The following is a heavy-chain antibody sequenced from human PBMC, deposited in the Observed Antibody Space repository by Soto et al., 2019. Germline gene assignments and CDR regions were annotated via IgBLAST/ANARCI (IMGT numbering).Heavy chain of an antibody. CDR1: GFTFSSYW. D-gene: IGHD1-26*01. J-gene: IGHJ6*02. CDR2: INSDGSST. V-gene: IGHV3-74*01. Sequence: EVQLVESGGGLVQPGGSLRLSCAASGFTFSSYWMHWVRQAPGKGLVWVSRINSDGSSTTYADSVKGRFTISRDNAKNTLYLQMNSRRAEDTAVYYCASELVGATGGYYYYYGMDVWGQGTTVTVSS. CDR3: ASELVGATGGYYYYYGMDV.